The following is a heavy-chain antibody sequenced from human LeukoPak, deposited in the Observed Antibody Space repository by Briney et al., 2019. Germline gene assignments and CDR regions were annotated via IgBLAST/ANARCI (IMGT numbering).Heavy chain of an antibody. V-gene: IGHV3-33*06. CDR3: AKGQEDTSMDQEFDY. J-gene: IGHJ4*02. Sequence: PARSLRLSCAASGFTFSSYGMHWVRQAPGKGLEWVAVIWYDGSNKYYADSVKGRFTTARATSKNTMYLQMTSLRAEDTAVYYCAKGQEDTSMDQEFDYWGQGILVTVSS. CDR2: IWYDGSNK. D-gene: IGHD5-18*01. CDR1: GFTFSSYG.